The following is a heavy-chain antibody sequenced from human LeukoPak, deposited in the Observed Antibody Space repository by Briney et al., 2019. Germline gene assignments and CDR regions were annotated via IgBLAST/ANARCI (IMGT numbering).Heavy chain of an antibody. CDR2: FDPEDGET. V-gene: IGHV1-24*01. J-gene: IGHJ6*03. CDR1: GYTLTELS. Sequence: ASVKVSCKVSGYTLTELSMHWVRQAPGKGLEWMGGFDPEDGETIYAQKFQGRVTMTEDTSTDTAYMELSSLRSEDTAVYYCATARIEYSSSSSDYYYMDVWGKGTTVTVSS. CDR3: ATARIEYSSSSSDYYYMDV. D-gene: IGHD6-6*01.